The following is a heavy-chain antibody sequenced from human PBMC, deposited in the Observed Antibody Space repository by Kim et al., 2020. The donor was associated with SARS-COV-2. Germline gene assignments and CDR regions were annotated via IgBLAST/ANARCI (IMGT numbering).Heavy chain of an antibody. Sequence: SRVTISVDKSKNQFSLKLSSVTAADTAVYYCARGYGDYFGPYYYYGMDVWGQGTTVTVSS. CDR3: ARGYGDYFGPYYYYGMDV. J-gene: IGHJ6*02. V-gene: IGHV4-4*02. D-gene: IGHD4-17*01.